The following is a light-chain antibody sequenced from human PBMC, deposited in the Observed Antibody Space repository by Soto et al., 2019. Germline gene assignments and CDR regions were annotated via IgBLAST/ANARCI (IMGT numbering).Light chain of an antibody. Sequence: DIVLTQSPANLSLPPGERTHLYCATSQGVSGGLMGWYKQKPGLARRLILCDTSFRATGIAERFSGSWSGTDFTLTSSRLDPEDFAFYYCQQYNNWPWTFGQGTKVDIK. CDR3: QQYNNWPWT. V-gene: IGKV3D-20*01. J-gene: IGKJ1*01. CDR1: QGVSGGL. CDR2: DTS.